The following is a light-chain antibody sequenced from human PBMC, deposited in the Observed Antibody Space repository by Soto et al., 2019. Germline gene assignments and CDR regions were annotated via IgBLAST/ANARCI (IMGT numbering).Light chain of an antibody. V-gene: IGLV2-14*01. J-gene: IGLJ1*01. Sequence: QSALTQPASVSGSPGQSITISCTGTSSDVGGYNYVPWYQQHPGKAPKLMIYEVSNRPSGVSNRFSGSKSRNTASLTISGLQAEDEADYYCSSYTSSSTLVFGTGTKVTVL. CDR2: EVS. CDR1: SSDVGGYNY. CDR3: SSYTSSSTLV.